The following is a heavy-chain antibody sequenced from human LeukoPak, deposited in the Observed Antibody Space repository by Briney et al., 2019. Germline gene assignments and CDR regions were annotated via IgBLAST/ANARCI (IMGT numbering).Heavy chain of an antibody. V-gene: IGHV3-23*01. Sequence: GESLRLSCAASGFTFSSYAMSWVRQAPGKGLEWVSTISNSDGKTYYADSVKGRFTISRDNSKNTLYVQMNSLTAEDTATYYCAKATGNLGNWGQGTLVTVSS. D-gene: IGHD1-1*01. CDR3: AKATGNLGN. J-gene: IGHJ4*02. CDR2: ISNSDGKT. CDR1: GFTFSSYA.